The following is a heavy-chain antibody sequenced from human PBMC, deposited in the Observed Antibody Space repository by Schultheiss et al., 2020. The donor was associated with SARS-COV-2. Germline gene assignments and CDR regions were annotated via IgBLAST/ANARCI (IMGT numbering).Heavy chain of an antibody. Sequence: GGSLRLSCAASGFTFSNAWMSWVRQAPGKGLEWVSSISSSSSYIYYADSVKGRFTISRDNAKNSLYLQMNSLRAEDTAVYYCARIYDRYYGMDVWGQGTTVTVSS. CDR2: ISSSSSYI. V-gene: IGHV3-21*01. CDR3: ARIYDRYYGMDV. CDR1: GFTFSNAW. D-gene: IGHD3-22*01. J-gene: IGHJ6*02.